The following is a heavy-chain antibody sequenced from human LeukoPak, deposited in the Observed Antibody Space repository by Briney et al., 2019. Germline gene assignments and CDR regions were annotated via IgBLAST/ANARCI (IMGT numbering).Heavy chain of an antibody. J-gene: IGHJ3*02. Sequence: ASVKVSCKASGYPFTSYGISWVRQAPGQGLEWMGWISAYNGNTNYAQKLQGRVTMTTDTSTSTAYMELRSLRSDDTAVYYCAREGVVVPAPGAFDIWGQGTMVTVSS. V-gene: IGHV1-18*01. CDR2: ISAYNGNT. CDR1: GYPFTSYG. CDR3: AREGVVVPAPGAFDI. D-gene: IGHD2-2*01.